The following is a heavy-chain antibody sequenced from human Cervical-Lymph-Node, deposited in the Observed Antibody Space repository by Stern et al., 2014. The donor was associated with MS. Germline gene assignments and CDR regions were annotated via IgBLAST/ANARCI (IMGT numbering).Heavy chain of an antibody. V-gene: IGHV1-2*02. D-gene: IGHD1-26*01. CDR1: ENTFTGYY. CDR3: ARISLGSGIDY. Sequence: QVQLMQSGAEVKKPGASVKVTCKTSENTFTGYYINWVRQAPGQGLEWMGWINPNSGATNYAQRFQDRVSLTSDTSNSLAYMELDRLTSGDTAVYYCARISLGSGIDYWGQGSLVTVSS. J-gene: IGHJ4*02. CDR2: INPNSGAT.